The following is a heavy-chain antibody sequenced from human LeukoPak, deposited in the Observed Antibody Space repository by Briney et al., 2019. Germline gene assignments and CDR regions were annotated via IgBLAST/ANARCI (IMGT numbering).Heavy chain of an antibody. J-gene: IGHJ4*02. CDR2: IYYSGST. V-gene: IGHV4-39*01. Sequence: PSETLSLTCTVSGGSISSSSYYWGWSRQPPGKGLEWSGSIYYSGSTYYNPSLKSRVTISVDTSKNQFSLKLSSVTAADTAVYYCARWVDSSAYYDDFYWGQGTLVTVSS. D-gene: IGHD3-22*01. CDR1: GGSISSSSYY. CDR3: ARWVDSSAYYDDFY.